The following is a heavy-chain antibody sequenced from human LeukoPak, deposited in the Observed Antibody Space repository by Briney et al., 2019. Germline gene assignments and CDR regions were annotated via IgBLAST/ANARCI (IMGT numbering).Heavy chain of an antibody. CDR3: ARVQRAYFEWLSAIDI. Sequence: SETLSLTCSVSGGSVSGTNYYWAWIRQPPEKGLEWIGTIYYSGSTYYNVSLKSRVTVSVDTSKNQFSLNLSSVTAADTAVYYCARVQRAYFEWLSAIDIWGQGTKVTVSS. V-gene: IGHV4-39*07. CDR1: GGSVSGTNYY. D-gene: IGHD3-9*01. CDR2: IYYSGST. J-gene: IGHJ3*02.